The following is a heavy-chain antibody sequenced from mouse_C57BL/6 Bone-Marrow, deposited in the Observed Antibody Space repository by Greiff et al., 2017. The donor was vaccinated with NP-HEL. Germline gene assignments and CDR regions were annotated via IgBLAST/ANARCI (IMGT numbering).Heavy chain of an antibody. CDR2: ISDGGSYT. CDR3: ARDQWLLPYFDY. D-gene: IGHD2-3*01. Sequence: EVQLVEFGGGLVKPGGSLKLSCAASGFTFSSYAMSWVRQTPEKRLEWVATISDGGSYTYYPDNVKGRFTISRDNAKNNLYLQMSHLKSEDTAMYYCARDQWLLPYFDYWGQGTTLTVSS. J-gene: IGHJ2*01. V-gene: IGHV5-4*01. CDR1: GFTFSSYA.